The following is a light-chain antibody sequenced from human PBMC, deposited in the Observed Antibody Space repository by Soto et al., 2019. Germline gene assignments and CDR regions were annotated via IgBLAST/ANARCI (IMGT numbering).Light chain of an antibody. V-gene: IGLV2-14*01. CDR1: SSDVGGYNY. CDR2: EVS. CDR3: SSYTTSTSFIL. J-gene: IGLJ2*01. Sequence: QSVLTQPASVSRSPGQSITIPCTGTSSDVGGYNYVSWYQQHPGKAPKLMIYEVSSRPSGVSNRFSGSKSGNTASLTISGLQAEDEAYYYCSSYTTSTSFILFGGGTKLTVL.